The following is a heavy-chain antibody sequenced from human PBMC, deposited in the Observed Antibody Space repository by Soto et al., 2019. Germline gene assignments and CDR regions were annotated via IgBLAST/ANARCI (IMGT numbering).Heavy chain of an antibody. CDR2: TYYRSKWYN. CDR3: ARASDSSGWYFFDSPLDY. V-gene: IGHV6-1*01. CDR1: GDSVSSNSAA. D-gene: IGHD6-19*01. Sequence: SQTLSLTCAISGDSVSSNSAAWNWIRQSPSRGLEWLGRTYYRSKWYNDYAVSVKSRITINPDTSKNQFSLQLNSVTPEDTAVYYCARASDSSGWYFFDSPLDYWGQGTLVTVSS. J-gene: IGHJ4*02.